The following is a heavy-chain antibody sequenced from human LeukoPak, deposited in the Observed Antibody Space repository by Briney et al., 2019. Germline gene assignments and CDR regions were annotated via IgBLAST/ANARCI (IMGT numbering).Heavy chain of an antibody. CDR3: ARVIGSAGYGMDV. CDR2: IYSGGST. CDR1: GFTVSSNY. J-gene: IGHJ6*02. Sequence: GGSLRLSCAASGFTVSSNYMSWVRQAPGKRLEWVSVIYSGGSTYYADSVKGRFTISRDNSKNTLYLQMNSLRAEDTAVYYCARVIGSAGYGMDVWGQGTTVTVSS. D-gene: IGHD3-22*01. V-gene: IGHV3-53*01.